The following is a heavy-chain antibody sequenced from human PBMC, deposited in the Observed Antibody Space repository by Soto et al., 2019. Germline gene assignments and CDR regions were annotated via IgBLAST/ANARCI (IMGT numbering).Heavy chain of an antibody. J-gene: IGHJ4*02. V-gene: IGHV4-59*08. CDR2: IYYSGST. Sequence: PSETLSLTCTVSGGSISSYYWSWIRQPPGKGLEWIGYIYYSGSTNYNPSLKSRVTISVDTSKNQFSLKLSSVTAADTAVYYCARTPTYYDFWSVYYSHYFDYWGQGTLVTVSS. D-gene: IGHD3-3*01. CDR3: ARTPTYYDFWSVYYSHYFDY. CDR1: GGSISSYY.